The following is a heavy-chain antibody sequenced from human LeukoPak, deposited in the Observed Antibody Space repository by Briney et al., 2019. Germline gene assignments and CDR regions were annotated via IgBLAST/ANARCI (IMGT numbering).Heavy chain of an antibody. V-gene: IGHV1-18*01. Sequence: ASVKVSCKASGYTFTSYGISWVRQAPGQGLEWMGWISAYNGNTNYAQKLQGRVTMTTDTSTSTAYMELRSLRSDDTAVYYCARDKRSGLGRGSGSAFDYWGQGTLVTVSS. CDR2: ISAYNGNT. CDR3: ARDKRSGLGRGSGSAFDY. J-gene: IGHJ4*02. D-gene: IGHD3-10*01. CDR1: GYTFTSYG.